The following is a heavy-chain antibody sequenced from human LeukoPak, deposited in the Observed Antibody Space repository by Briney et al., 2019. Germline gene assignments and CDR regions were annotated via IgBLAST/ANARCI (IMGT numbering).Heavy chain of an antibody. D-gene: IGHD3-10*01. V-gene: IGHV4-61*02. Sequence: PSETLSLTCTVSGGSISSGSYYWSWIRQPAGKGLEWIGRIYTSGTTNYNPSLKSRVTISMDTSKNQFSLKLSSVTAADTAVYYCARGRDGFGELLSPNWYFDLWGRGTLVTVSS. CDR3: ARGRDGFGELLSPNWYFDL. CDR1: GGSISSGSYY. J-gene: IGHJ2*01. CDR2: IYTSGTT.